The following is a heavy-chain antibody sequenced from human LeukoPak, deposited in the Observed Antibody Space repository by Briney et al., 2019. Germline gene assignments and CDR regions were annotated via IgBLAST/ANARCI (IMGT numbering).Heavy chain of an antibody. D-gene: IGHD2-2*02. J-gene: IGHJ4*02. Sequence: PGGSLRLSCAASGFTFNTYGMSWVRQAPGKGLEWVSSLSGAAFKTYYADSVRSRFTISADTSKTTLYLQMDSLRAEDTAMYYCAKEKTRAPLYYFDHWGQGALVSVSS. CDR3: AKEKTRAPLYYFDH. CDR2: LSGAAFKT. CDR1: GFTFNTYG. V-gene: IGHV3-23*01.